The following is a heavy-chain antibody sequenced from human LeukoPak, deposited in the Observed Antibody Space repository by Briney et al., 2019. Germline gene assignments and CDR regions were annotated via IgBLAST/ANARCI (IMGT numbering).Heavy chain of an antibody. J-gene: IGHJ4*02. CDR1: GFTFSSYS. Sequence: MTGGSLRLSCAASGFTFSSYSMNWVRQAPGKGLEWVSSISSSSSYIYYADSVKGRFTISRDNAKNSLYLQMNSLRAEDTAVYYCARERGDGYNPSDYWGQGTLVTVSS. D-gene: IGHD5-24*01. V-gene: IGHV3-21*01. CDR2: ISSSSSYI. CDR3: ARERGDGYNPSDY.